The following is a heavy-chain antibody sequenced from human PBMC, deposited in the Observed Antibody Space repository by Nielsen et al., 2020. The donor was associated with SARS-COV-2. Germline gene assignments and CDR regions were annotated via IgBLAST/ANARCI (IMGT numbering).Heavy chain of an antibody. CDR2: MYYSGSS. CDR1: GGSVNTHAW. V-gene: IGHV4-30-4*01. J-gene: IGHJ4*02. D-gene: IGHD5-24*01. Sequence: SETLSLTCAVFGGSVNTHAWWSWIRRPPGKGLEWIGYMYYSGSSYYNPSLESRVTTSVDTSKNQFSLKLSSVTAADTAVYYCARAGRWLQFFDSWGQGTLVTVSS. CDR3: ARAGRWLQFFDS.